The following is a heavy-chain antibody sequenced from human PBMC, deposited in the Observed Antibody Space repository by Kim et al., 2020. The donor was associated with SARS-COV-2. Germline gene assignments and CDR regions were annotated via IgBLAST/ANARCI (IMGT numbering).Heavy chain of an antibody. D-gene: IGHD3-10*01. Sequence: YYADSVKGRFTISRDNSKNTLYLQMNSLGAEDTAVYYCARDHGGNGDLDSWGQGTLVTVSS. CDR3: ARDHGGNGDLDS. V-gene: IGHV3-53*01. J-gene: IGHJ4*02.